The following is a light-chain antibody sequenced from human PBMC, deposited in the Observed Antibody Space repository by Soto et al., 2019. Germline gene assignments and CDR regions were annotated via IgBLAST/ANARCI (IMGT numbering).Light chain of an antibody. Sequence: QSALTQPASVSGSPGQSITISCTGTSSDVGSYNYVSWYQQNPGKAPKLIIHDVSNRPSGVSNRLSGSKSGNTASLTISGLQAEDEANYYCSSYTSTNTLIFGGGTKLTVL. CDR1: SSDVGSYNY. CDR2: DVS. J-gene: IGLJ2*01. V-gene: IGLV2-14*01. CDR3: SSYTSTNTLI.